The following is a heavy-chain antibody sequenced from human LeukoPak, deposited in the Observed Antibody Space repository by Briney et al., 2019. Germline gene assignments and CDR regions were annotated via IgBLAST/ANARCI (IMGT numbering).Heavy chain of an antibody. J-gene: IGHJ3*02. CDR2: ISSSSSYI. CDR1: GFTFSSYS. V-gene: IGHV3-21*01. D-gene: IGHD1-26*01. Sequence: GGSLRLSCAASGFTFSSYSMNWVRQAPGKGLEWVSSISSSSSYIYYADSVKGRFTISRDNAKNSLYLQMNSLRAEDTAVYYCARDSGRLAAGAFDIWGQGTVVPVSS. CDR3: ARDSGRLAAGAFDI.